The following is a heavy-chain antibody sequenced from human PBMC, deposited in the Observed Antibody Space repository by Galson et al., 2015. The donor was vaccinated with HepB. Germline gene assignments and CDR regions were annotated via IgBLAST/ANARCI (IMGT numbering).Heavy chain of an antibody. D-gene: IGHD2-15*01. CDR1: GFTFSSYG. V-gene: IGHV3-33*01. Sequence: SLRLSCAASGFTFSSYGMHWVRQAPGKGLEWVAVIWYDGSNKYYADSVKGRFTISRDNSKNTLYLQMNSLRAEDTAVYYCARDAYHYCSGGSCPHAYWGQGTLVTVSS. J-gene: IGHJ4*02. CDR2: IWYDGSNK. CDR3: ARDAYHYCSGGSCPHAY.